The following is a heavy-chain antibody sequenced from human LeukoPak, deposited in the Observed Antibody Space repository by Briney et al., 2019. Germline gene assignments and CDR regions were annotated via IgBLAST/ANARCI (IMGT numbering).Heavy chain of an antibody. CDR3: ARGMVTGTARNAFDI. Sequence: ASVKVSCKASGYTFTGYYMHWVRQAPGQGLEWRGWINPNSGGTNYAQKFQGGVTMTRDTSISTAYMELSRLRSDDTAVYYCARGMVTGTARNAFDIWGQGTMVTVSS. D-gene: IGHD1-7*01. CDR1: GYTFTGYY. V-gene: IGHV1-2*02. CDR2: INPNSGGT. J-gene: IGHJ3*02.